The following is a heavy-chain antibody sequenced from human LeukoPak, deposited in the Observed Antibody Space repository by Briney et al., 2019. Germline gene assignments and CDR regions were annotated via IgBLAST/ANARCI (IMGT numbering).Heavy chain of an antibody. J-gene: IGHJ6*03. D-gene: IGHD4-11*01. Sequence: ASVKVSCKASGGTFSGYAISWVRQAPGQGLEWMGGIIPIFGTANYAQKFQGRVTITTDESTSTAYMELSSLRSEDTAVYYCARERGYSNYEAYYYMDVWGKGTTVTVSS. CDR3: ARERGYSNYEAYYYMDV. CDR2: IIPIFGTA. CDR1: GGTFSGYA. V-gene: IGHV1-69*05.